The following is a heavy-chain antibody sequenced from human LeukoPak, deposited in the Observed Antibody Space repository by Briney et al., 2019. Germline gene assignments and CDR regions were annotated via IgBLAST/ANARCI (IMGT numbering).Heavy chain of an antibody. CDR1: GFTFSSYA. CDR3: ARDRGDGYNFHYYYYMDV. Sequence: PGRSLRLSCAASGFTFSSYAMHWVRQAPGKGLERVAVISYDGSNKYYADSVKGRFTISRDNSKNTLYLQMNSLRAEDTAVYYCARDRGDGYNFHYYYYMDVWGKGTTVTVSS. J-gene: IGHJ6*03. D-gene: IGHD5-24*01. CDR2: ISYDGSNK. V-gene: IGHV3-30*01.